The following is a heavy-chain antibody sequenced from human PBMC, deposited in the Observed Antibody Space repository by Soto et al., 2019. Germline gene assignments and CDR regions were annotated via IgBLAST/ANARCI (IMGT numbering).Heavy chain of an antibody. D-gene: IGHD1-7*01. CDR1: GGSFSGYY. V-gene: IGHV4-34*01. CDR3: ARGKLGNWNYISTVGPYTNLFDY. Sequence: PSETLSLTCAVYGGSFSGYYWSWIRQPPGKGLEWIGEINHSGSTNYNPSLKSRVTISVDTSKNQFSLKLSSVTAADTAVYYCARGKLGNWNYISTVGPYTNLFDYWGQGTLVTVSS. J-gene: IGHJ4*02. CDR2: INHSGST.